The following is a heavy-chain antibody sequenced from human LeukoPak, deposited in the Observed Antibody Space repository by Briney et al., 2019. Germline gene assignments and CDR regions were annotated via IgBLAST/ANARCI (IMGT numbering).Heavy chain of an antibody. CDR1: GGSIRSGSYY. D-gene: IGHD3-10*01. CDR2: IYTSGST. Sequence: SQTLSLTCTVSGGSIRSGSYYWSWIRQPAGKGLEWIGRIYTSGSTNYNPSLQSRVTISVDTSKNQFSLKLSSVTAADTAVYYCARKVRGVIIKGDYYYYYYMDVWGKGTTVTISS. CDR3: ARKVRGVIIKGDYYYYYYMDV. J-gene: IGHJ6*03. V-gene: IGHV4-61*02.